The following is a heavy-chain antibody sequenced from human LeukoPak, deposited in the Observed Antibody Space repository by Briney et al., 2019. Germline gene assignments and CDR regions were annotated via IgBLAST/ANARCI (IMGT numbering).Heavy chain of an antibody. Sequence: PSETLSLTCAVSGGSISSGGYLWSWIRQHPGKGLEWIGYIYYSGSTYYNPSLKSRVTISVDTSKNQFSLKLSSVTAADTAVYYCARYRIAAAGTLDYWGQGTLVTVSS. CDR3: ARYRIAAAGTLDY. D-gene: IGHD6-13*01. J-gene: IGHJ4*02. CDR1: GGSISSGGYL. V-gene: IGHV4-31*11. CDR2: IYYSGST.